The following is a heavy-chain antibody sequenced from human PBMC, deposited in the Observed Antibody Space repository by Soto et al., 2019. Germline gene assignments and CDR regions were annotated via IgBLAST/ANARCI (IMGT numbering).Heavy chain of an antibody. D-gene: IGHD5-18*01. V-gene: IGHV1-46*01. CDR1: GYTFTTYY. CDR2: INPSGDST. CDR3: ARDVRGYSYGLFDY. J-gene: IGHJ4*02. Sequence: ASVKVSCKASGYTFTTYYMHWVRQAPGQGLEWMGIINPSGDSTSYAQKFQGRVTMTRDASTSTVYMELRSLRSDDTAVYYCARDVRGYSYGLFDYWGQGTLVTVSS.